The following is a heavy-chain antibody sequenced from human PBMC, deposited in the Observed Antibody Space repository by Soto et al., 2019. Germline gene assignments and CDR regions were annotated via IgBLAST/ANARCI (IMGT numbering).Heavy chain of an antibody. V-gene: IGHV4-61*01. CDR2: IYYSGST. Sequence: SETLSLTCTVSGDSLSSGRYYWSWIRQPPGKALEWIAYIYYSGSTNYNPSLKSRVTISRDTSKNQFSLKLTSVTAADTAVYYCARSGGGSGWLGGQGTLVTVSS. CDR3: ARSGGGSGWL. J-gene: IGHJ4*02. D-gene: IGHD6-13*01. CDR1: GDSLSSGRYY.